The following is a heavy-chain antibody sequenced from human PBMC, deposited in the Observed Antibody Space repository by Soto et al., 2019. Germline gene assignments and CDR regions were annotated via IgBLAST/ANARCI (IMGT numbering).Heavy chain of an antibody. D-gene: IGHD2-15*01. Sequence: PGGSLRLSCAASGFTFSSYGMHWVRQAPGKGLEWVAVIWSDGSNKYYADSVKGRFTISRDNSKNTLYLQMNSLRAEDTAMYYCARQVVVVVASSADAFDIWGQGTMVTVSS. J-gene: IGHJ3*02. V-gene: IGHV3-33*01. CDR3: ARQVVVVVASSADAFDI. CDR1: GFTFSSYG. CDR2: IWSDGSNK.